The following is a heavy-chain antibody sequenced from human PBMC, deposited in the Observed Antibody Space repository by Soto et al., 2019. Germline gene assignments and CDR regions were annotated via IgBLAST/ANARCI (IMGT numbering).Heavy chain of an antibody. V-gene: IGHV3-30-3*01. Sequence: GGSLRLSCAASGFTFSSYAMHWVRRAPGKGLEWVAVISYDGSNKYYADSVKGRFTISRDNSKNTLYLQMNSLRAEDTAVDYCAREHLILYGSGSYYNYYYGMDVWGQGTTVTVSS. CDR2: ISYDGSNK. D-gene: IGHD3-10*01. J-gene: IGHJ6*02. CDR3: AREHLILYGSGSYYNYYYGMDV. CDR1: GFTFSSYA.